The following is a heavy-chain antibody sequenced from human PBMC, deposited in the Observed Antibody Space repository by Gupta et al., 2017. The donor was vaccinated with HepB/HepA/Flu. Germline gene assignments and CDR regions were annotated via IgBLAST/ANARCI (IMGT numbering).Heavy chain of an antibody. D-gene: IGHD1-26*01. CDR2: INHSGST. V-gene: IGHV4-34*01. CDR1: GASFSGYY. J-gene: IGHJ6*02. CDR3: ARGHLRIGGAQMHYYYGMDV. Sequence: QVQLQQWGAGLLKPSETLSLTCAVYGASFSGYYWSWIRQPPGKGLEWIGEINHSGSTNYNPSLKSRVTISVDTSKNQFSLKLSSVTAADTAVYYCARGHLRIGGAQMHYYYGMDVWGQGTTVTVSS.